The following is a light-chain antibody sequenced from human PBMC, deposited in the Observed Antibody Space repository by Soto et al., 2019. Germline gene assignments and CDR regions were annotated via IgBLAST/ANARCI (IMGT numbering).Light chain of an antibody. CDR2: DAS. Sequence: DIQMSQSPCTLSASVGDRVTITCRASQSISSWLAWYQQKPGKAPKLLIYDASSWESGVPSRFSGSGSGTEFTLTISSLQPDDFATYYCQQYNSYSPWTFGQGTKVDIK. J-gene: IGKJ1*01. CDR3: QQYNSYSPWT. V-gene: IGKV1-5*01. CDR1: QSISSW.